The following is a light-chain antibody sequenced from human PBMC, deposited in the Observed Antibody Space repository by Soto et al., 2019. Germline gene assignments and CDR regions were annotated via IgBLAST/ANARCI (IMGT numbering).Light chain of an antibody. CDR1: QSVGSSH. Sequence: EIVLTQSPGTLSLSPGERATLSCRASQSVGSSHLAWYQQKPGQAPRLLIYGASSRATGIPDRFSGSGSGTDFTLTIRRMETEDFAVYYCQQYGSAPWTFGQGTKVDIK. J-gene: IGKJ1*01. CDR3: QQYGSAPWT. V-gene: IGKV3-20*01. CDR2: GAS.